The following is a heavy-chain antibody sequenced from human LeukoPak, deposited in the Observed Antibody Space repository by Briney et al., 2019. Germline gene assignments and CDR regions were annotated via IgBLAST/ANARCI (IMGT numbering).Heavy chain of an antibody. CDR2: INNAGSST. CDR1: GFXLRSYW. CDR3: ARAYGMDV. J-gene: IGHJ6*02. V-gene: IGHV3-74*01. Sequence: PGGSLRLSCVASGFXLRSYWMHWVRQVPGKGLVWVSRINNAGSSTNYADSVKGRFTISRDNAKNTLYLQMSSLRAEDTAVYFCARAYGMDVWGQGTTVTVFS.